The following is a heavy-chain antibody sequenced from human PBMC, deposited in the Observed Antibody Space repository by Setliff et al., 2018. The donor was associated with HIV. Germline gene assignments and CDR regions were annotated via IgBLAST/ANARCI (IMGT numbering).Heavy chain of an antibody. CDR1: GYTFTGYY. CDR2: INPNSGGT. D-gene: IGHD3-10*01. Sequence: ASVKVSCKASGYTFTGYYMHWVRQAPGQGLEWMGRINPNSGGTNYADSVKGRFTISRDNAKNSLYLEMNSLRADDTAVYYCARDLGFGYYYRSGSVYFDYWGQGTLVTVSS. CDR3: ARDLGFGYYYRSGSVYFDY. J-gene: IGHJ4*02. V-gene: IGHV1-2*06.